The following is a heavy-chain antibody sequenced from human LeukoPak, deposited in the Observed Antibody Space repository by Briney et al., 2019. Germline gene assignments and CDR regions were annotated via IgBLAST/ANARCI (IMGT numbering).Heavy chain of an antibody. CDR2: ISYDGNNK. CDR1: GFIFSSYG. Sequence: GGSLRLSCAASGFIFSSYGMHWVRQAPGKGLEWVAVISYDGNNKYYADSVKGRFTISRDNSKNTLYLHMNSLRAEDTAVYYCARVLDSSGWYYYYYMDVWGKGTTVTVSS. CDR3: ARVLDSSGWYYYYYMDV. J-gene: IGHJ6*03. V-gene: IGHV3-30*19. D-gene: IGHD6-19*01.